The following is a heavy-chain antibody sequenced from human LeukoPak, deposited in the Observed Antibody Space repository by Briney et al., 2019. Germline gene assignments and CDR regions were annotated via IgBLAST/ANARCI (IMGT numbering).Heavy chain of an antibody. CDR3: ARLTGTREKNAFDI. D-gene: IGHD7-27*01. CDR2: IYTSGST. Sequence: PSETLSLTCTVSGGSISSYYWSWIRQPPGKGLEWIGRIYTSGSTNYNPSLKSRVTMSVDTSKNQFSLKLSSVTAADTAVYYCARLTGTREKNAFDIWGQGTMVTVSS. CDR1: GGSISSYY. V-gene: IGHV4-4*07. J-gene: IGHJ3*02.